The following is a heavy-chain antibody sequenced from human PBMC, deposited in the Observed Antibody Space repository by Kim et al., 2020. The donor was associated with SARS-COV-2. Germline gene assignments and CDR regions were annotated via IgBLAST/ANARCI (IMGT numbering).Heavy chain of an antibody. CDR3: ATDSSGWYHSNPNYYYYGMDV. Sequence: ASVKVSCKVSGYTLTELSMHWVRQAPGKGLEWMGGFDPEDGETIYAQKFQGRVTMTEDTSTDTAYMELSSLRSEDTAVYYCATDSSGWYHSNPNYYYYGMDVWGQGTTVTVSS. J-gene: IGHJ6*02. CDR2: FDPEDGET. D-gene: IGHD6-19*01. CDR1: GYTLTELS. V-gene: IGHV1-24*01.